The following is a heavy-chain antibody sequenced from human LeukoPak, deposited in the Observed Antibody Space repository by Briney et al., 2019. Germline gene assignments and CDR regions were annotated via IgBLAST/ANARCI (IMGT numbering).Heavy chain of an antibody. Sequence: GGSLRLSCAASGFTFNTFGMRWVRQAPGKGLEWVAFIRYDGSNKYYAGSVKGRFTISRDNSKNTLYLQMNSLRVEDTAVYYCAKDDIVFCYMDVWGKGTTVTVSS. V-gene: IGHV3-30*02. J-gene: IGHJ6*03. CDR3: AKDDIVFCYMDV. D-gene: IGHD2-15*01. CDR1: GFTFNTFG. CDR2: IRYDGSNK.